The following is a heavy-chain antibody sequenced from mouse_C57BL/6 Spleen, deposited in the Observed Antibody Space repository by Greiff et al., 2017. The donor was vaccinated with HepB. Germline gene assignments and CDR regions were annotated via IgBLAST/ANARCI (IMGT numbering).Heavy chain of an antibody. J-gene: IGHJ1*03. V-gene: IGHV5-6*01. Sequence: EVKLVESGGDLVKPGGSLKLSCAASGFTFSSYGMSWVRLTPDKRLEWVATISSGGSYTYYPDSVKGRFTISRDNAKNTLYLQMSSLKSEDTAMYYCARGGSTMVSWYFDVWGTGTTVTVSS. D-gene: IGHD2-2*01. CDR3: ARGGSTMVSWYFDV. CDR2: ISSGGSYT. CDR1: GFTFSSYG.